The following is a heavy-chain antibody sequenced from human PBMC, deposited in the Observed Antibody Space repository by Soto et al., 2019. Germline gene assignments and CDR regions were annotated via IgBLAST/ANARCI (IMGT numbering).Heavy chain of an antibody. V-gene: IGHV3-33*06. CDR1: GFTFSSYG. D-gene: IGHD1-26*01. CDR3: AKGLIGWVLLGNFGY. Sequence: XGSLRFSCAASGFTFSSYGMHWVRQAPGKGLEWVAVIWYDGSNKYYADSVKGRFTISRDNSKNTLYLQMNSLRAEDTAVYYCAKGLIGWVLLGNFGYWVHGSPVTVSX. J-gene: IGHJ4*01. CDR2: IWYDGSNK.